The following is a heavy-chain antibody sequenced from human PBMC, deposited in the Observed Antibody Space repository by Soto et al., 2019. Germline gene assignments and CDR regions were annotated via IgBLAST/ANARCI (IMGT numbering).Heavy chain of an antibody. CDR3: ARVVLMVYALNYYYMDV. D-gene: IGHD2-8*01. J-gene: IGHJ6*03. CDR2: ISDYNGNT. Sequence: ASVKVSCKASGYTFTSYGISWVRQAPGQGLEWMGWISDYNGNTNYAQKLQGRVTMTTDTCTSTAYMELKSLRSDDTAVYYCARVVLMVYALNYYYMDVWGKGTTVTVSS. V-gene: IGHV1-18*01. CDR1: GYTFTSYG.